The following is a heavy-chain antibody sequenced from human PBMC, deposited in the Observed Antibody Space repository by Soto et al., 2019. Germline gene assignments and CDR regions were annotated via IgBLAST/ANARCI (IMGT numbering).Heavy chain of an antibody. D-gene: IGHD6-6*01. V-gene: IGHV3-30-3*01. CDR1: GFTFSSYA. CDR2: ISYDGSNK. J-gene: IGHJ6*02. Sequence: GGSLRLSCAASGFTFSSYAMHWVRQAPGKGLEWVAVISYDGSNKYYADSVKGRFTISRDNSKNTLYLQMNSLRAEDTAVYYCAREHSSSYNLYYYGMDVWGQGTTVTVSS. CDR3: AREHSSSYNLYYYGMDV.